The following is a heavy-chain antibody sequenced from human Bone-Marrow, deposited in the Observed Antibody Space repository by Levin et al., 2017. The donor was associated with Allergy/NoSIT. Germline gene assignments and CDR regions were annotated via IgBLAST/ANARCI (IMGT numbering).Heavy chain of an antibody. CDR3: TTVGFDP. CDR2: IKSKTDGGTT. V-gene: IGHV3-15*07. J-gene: IGHJ5*02. CDR1: GSTFSSAW. Sequence: GGSLRLSCAASGSTFSSAWMSWVRQAPGKGLEWVGRIKSKTDGGTTDYAAPVKGRFTIPREDAKNTVYLQMNRLKSEDTALYYGTTVGFDPWGQGTLVTVSS.